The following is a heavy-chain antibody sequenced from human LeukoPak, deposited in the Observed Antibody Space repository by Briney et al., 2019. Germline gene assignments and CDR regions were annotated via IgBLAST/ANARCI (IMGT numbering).Heavy chain of an antibody. J-gene: IGHJ3*02. D-gene: IGHD6-19*01. CDR2: ISAYNGNT. Sequence: ASVTVSCTASGYTFTSYGISWVRQAPGQGLEWMGWISAYNGNTNYAQKLQGRVTMTTDTSTSTAYMELRSLRSDDTAVYYCAVGALLPGIAVADDAFDIWGQGTMVTVSS. CDR3: AVGALLPGIAVADDAFDI. CDR1: GYTFTSYG. V-gene: IGHV1-18*01.